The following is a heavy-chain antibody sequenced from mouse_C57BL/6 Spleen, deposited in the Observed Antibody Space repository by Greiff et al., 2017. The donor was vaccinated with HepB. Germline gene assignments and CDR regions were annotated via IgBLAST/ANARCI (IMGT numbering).Heavy chain of an antibody. Sequence: VKLMESGAELVKPGASVKLSCKASGYTFTEYTIHWVKQRSGQGLEWIGWFYPGRGSIKYNEKFKDKATLTADKSSSTVYMELSRLTSEDSAVYFCARHEDGYDKAWFAYWGQGTLVTVSA. CDR1: GYTFTEYT. CDR2: FYPGRGSI. J-gene: IGHJ3*01. V-gene: IGHV1-62-2*01. D-gene: IGHD2-2*01. CDR3: ARHEDGYDKAWFAY.